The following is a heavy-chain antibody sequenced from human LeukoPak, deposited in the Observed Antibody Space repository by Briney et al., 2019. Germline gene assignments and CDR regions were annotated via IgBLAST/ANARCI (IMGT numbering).Heavy chain of an antibody. V-gene: IGHV1-69*04. CDR3: AKGDSLNNWFDP. CDR1: GGTFSSYA. J-gene: IGHJ5*02. CDR2: IIPILGIA. Sequence: ASVKVSCKASGGTFSSYAISWVRQAPGQGVERMGRIIPILGIANYAQKFQGRVTITADKSTSTAYMELSSLRSEDTAVYYCAKGDSLNNWFDPWGQGTLVTVSS. D-gene: IGHD5-18*01.